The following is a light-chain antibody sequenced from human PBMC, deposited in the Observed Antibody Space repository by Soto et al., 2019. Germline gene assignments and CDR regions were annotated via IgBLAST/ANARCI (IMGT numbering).Light chain of an antibody. Sequence: IHMTHSPSTLSASLLYRFTITFRASQSISSWLAWYQQKPGKAPELLIYAASTLQSGVPSRFSGSGSGTDFTLTISCLQSEDFATYYCQQYYSFPRTFGQGTKVDI. J-gene: IGKJ1*01. CDR1: QSISSW. CDR2: AAS. V-gene: IGKV1-5*01. CDR3: QQYYSFPRT.